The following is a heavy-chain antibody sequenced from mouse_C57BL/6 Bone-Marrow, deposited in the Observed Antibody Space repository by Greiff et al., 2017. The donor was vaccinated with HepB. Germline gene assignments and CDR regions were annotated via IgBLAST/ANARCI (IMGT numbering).Heavy chain of an antibody. CDR2: INPSTGGT. Sequence: VQLQQSGPELVKPGASVKISCKASGYSFTGYYMNWVKQSPEKSLEWIGEINPSTGGTTYNQKFKAKATLTVDKSSSTAYMQLKSLTSEDSAVYYCAQLLRYFEVWGTGTTVTVSS. V-gene: IGHV1-42*01. CDR1: GYSFTGYY. J-gene: IGHJ1*03. CDR3: AQLLRYFEV. D-gene: IGHD1-1*01.